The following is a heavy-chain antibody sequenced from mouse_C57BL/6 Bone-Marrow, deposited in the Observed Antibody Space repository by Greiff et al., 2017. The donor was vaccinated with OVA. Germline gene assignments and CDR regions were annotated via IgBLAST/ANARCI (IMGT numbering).Heavy chain of an antibody. Sequence: VQLQQPGAELVKPGASVKLSCKASGYTFTSYWMHWVKQRPGQGLEWIGMIHPNSGSTNYNEKFQSKATLTVDNASSTAYMQSSSLTSEDTAVYYCARGAWFAYWGQETLVTVSA. J-gene: IGHJ3*01. V-gene: IGHV1-64*01. CDR2: IHPNSGST. CDR3: ARGAWFAY. CDR1: GYTFTSYW.